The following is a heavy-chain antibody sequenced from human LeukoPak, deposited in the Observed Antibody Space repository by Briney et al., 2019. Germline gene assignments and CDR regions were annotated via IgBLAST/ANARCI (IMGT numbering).Heavy chain of an antibody. CDR3: AKEAESWARNYYYGMDV. J-gene: IGHJ6*02. CDR1: GFTFSSYG. CDR2: ISYDGSNK. D-gene: IGHD7-27*01. Sequence: GGSLRLSCAASGFTFSSYGMHWVRQAPGKGLEWVAVISYDGSNKYYADSVKGRFTISRDNSKNTLYLQMNSQRAEDTAVYYCAKEAESWARNYYYGMDVWGQGTTVTVSS. V-gene: IGHV3-30*18.